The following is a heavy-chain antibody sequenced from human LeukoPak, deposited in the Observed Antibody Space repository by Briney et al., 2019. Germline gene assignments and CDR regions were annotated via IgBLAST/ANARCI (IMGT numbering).Heavy chain of an antibody. V-gene: IGHV1-8*03. Sequence: ASVKVSCKASGYTFTSYDINWVRQATGQGLEWMGWMNPNSGNTGYAQKFQGRVTITRNTSISTAYMELSSLRSEDTAVYCCARAHYWWRAFDTWGQGTMVTVSS. CDR3: ARAHYWWRAFDT. D-gene: IGHD2-15*01. CDR1: GYTFTSYD. CDR2: MNPNSGNT. J-gene: IGHJ3*02.